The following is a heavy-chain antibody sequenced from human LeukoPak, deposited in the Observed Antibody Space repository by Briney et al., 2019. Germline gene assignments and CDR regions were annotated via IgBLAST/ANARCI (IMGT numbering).Heavy chain of an antibody. CDR3: ARGVVSSSWYDLYYYYYYMDV. CDR1: GGSFSGYY. CDR2: INHSGST. D-gene: IGHD6-13*01. J-gene: IGHJ6*03. V-gene: IGHV4-34*01. Sequence: PSETLSLTCAVYGGSFSGYYWSWIRQPPGKGLEWIGEINHSGSTNYNPSLKSRVTISVDTSKNQFSLKLSSVTAADTAVYYCARGVVSSSWYDLYYYYYYMDVWGKGTTVTVSS.